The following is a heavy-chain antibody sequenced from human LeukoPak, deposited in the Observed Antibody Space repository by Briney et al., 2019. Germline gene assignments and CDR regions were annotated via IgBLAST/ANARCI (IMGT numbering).Heavy chain of an antibody. CDR3: ARHGMGNPYSSGWYLYYGMDV. J-gene: IGHJ6*02. CDR2: IYSGGST. V-gene: IGHV3-53*01. CDR1: GFTFSSNY. Sequence: GGSLRLSCAASGFTFSSNYMSWVRQAPGKGLEWVSVIYSGGSTYYADSVKGRFTISRDNSKNTLYLQMNSLRAEDTAVYYCARHGMGNPYSSGWYLYYGMDVWGQGTTVTVSS. D-gene: IGHD6-19*01.